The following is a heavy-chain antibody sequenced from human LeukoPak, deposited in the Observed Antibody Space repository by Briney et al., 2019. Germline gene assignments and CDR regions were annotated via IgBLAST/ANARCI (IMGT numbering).Heavy chain of an antibody. V-gene: IGHV4-30-4*08. Sequence: SETLSLTCTVSGGSVSSGSYYWSWIRQPPGKGLEWIGYIYYSGSTYYNPSLKSRVTISVDTSKNQFSLKLSSVTAADTAVYYCAREEWLRGDYFDYWGQGTLVTVSS. D-gene: IGHD5-12*01. CDR3: AREEWLRGDYFDY. J-gene: IGHJ4*02. CDR1: GGSVSSGSYY. CDR2: IYYSGST.